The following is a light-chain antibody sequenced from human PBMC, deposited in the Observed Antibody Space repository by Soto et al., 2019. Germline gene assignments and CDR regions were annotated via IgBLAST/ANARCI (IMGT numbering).Light chain of an antibody. CDR1: QSVSSN. J-gene: IGKJ1*01. CDR3: QQYNNWPPWT. Sequence: EIVMTQSPATLSVSPGERATLSCRASQSVSSNLAWYQQKPGQAPRLLIYGASTRATGIPARFSGSGSGTEFTLTISSLQSEDFAVYYCQQYNNWPPWTLGQGPTVDI. CDR2: GAS. V-gene: IGKV3-15*01.